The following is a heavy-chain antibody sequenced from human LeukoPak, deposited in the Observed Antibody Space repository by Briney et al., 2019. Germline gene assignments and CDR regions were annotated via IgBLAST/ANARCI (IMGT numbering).Heavy chain of an antibody. CDR3: AKVDGYNLPSSWFDP. CDR2: ISGSVGST. Sequence: QAGGSLRLSCAASGFTFSSYAMSWVGRAPGKGWNGVSAISGSVGSTYYAYSVKGRFPISRDNSKNTLYLQMNSLRAEDTAVYYCAKVDGYNLPSSWFDPRGQGTLVTVSS. D-gene: IGHD5-24*01. J-gene: IGHJ5*02. V-gene: IGHV3-23*01. CDR1: GFTFSSYA.